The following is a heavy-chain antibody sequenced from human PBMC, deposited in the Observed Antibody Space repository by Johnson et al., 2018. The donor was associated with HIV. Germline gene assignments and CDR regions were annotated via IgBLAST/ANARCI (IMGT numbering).Heavy chain of an antibody. CDR2: INWNGGST. CDR1: GFTFTDAW. Sequence: VQLVESGGGLVKPGGSVRLSCAVSGFTFTDAWMSWIRQAPGKGLEWVSGINWNGGSTGYADSVTGRFTISRDNAKHTLYLQMNSLRAEATAVYYCARDLHDSSGYYYEGDAFDIWGQGTMVTVSS. D-gene: IGHD3-22*01. J-gene: IGHJ3*02. CDR3: ARDLHDSSGYYYEGDAFDI. V-gene: IGHV3-20*04.